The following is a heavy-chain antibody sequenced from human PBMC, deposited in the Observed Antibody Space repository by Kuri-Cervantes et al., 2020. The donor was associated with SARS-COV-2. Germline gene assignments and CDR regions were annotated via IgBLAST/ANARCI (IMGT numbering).Heavy chain of an antibody. V-gene: IGHV3-30*03. J-gene: IGHJ3*02. CDR1: GFSFRIYS. D-gene: IGHD1-26*01. CDR3: ARDREWELLHAGAFDI. Sequence: GGSLRLSCIAYGFSFRIYSMNWVRQAPGKGLEWVAVISYDGRNKYYADSVKGRFTISRDNSKNTLYLQMNSLRAEDTAVYYCARDREWELLHAGAFDIWGQGTMVTVSS. CDR2: ISYDGRNK.